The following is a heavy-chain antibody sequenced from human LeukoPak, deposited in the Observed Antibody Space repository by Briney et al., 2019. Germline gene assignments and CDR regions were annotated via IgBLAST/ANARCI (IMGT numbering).Heavy chain of an antibody. J-gene: IGHJ4*02. V-gene: IGHV3-48*03. CDR1: GFTFRSYE. Sequence: GGSLRLSCAASGFTFRSYEMNWVRQAPGKGLEWISYITGSGITTFYADSVKGRFTISRDNSKNTLYLQMNSLRAEDTAVYYCAKERREQSRDNYFDYWGQGTLVTVSS. CDR3: AKERREQSRDNYFDY. D-gene: IGHD1-1*01. CDR2: ITGSGITT.